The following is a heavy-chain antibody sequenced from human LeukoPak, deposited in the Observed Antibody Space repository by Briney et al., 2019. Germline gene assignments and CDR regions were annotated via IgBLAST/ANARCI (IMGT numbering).Heavy chain of an antibody. Sequence: ASVTVSCKASGYTFTGYYMHWVRQAPGQGLEWMGWINPNSGGTSYAQKFQGRVTMTRDTSISTAYMELSRLRSDDTAVYYCARLDITMIPYWGKGTLVTVSS. J-gene: IGHJ4*02. CDR3: ARLDITMIPY. CDR2: INPNSGGT. CDR1: GYTFTGYY. D-gene: IGHD3-22*01. V-gene: IGHV1-2*02.